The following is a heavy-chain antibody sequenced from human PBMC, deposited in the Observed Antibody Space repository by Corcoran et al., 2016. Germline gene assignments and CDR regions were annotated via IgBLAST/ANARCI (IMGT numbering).Heavy chain of an antibody. V-gene: IGHV3-30*18. CDR1: GFTFSSYG. Sequence: QVQLVESGGGVVQPGRSLRLSCAASGFTFSSYGMHWVRQAPGKGLEWVAVISYDGSNKYYADSVKGRFTISRDNSKNTLYLQMNSLRAEDTAVYYCAKDISLFYYYYGMDVWGQGTTVTVSS. J-gene: IGHJ6*02. CDR3: AKDISLFYYYYGMDV. CDR2: ISYDGSNK.